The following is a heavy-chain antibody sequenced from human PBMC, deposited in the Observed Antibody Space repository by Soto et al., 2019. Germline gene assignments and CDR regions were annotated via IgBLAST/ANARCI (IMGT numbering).Heavy chain of an antibody. CDR2: IYDTKST. CDR3: AGQPYNSRFDP. CDR1: GGSISNYF. J-gene: IGHJ5*02. V-gene: IGHV4-59*08. Sequence: PSETLSLTCTVSGGSISNYFWSWIRQPPGKGLEWIGYIYDTKSTNYNPSLKSRVTISVDTSKNQFSLKLSSVTVADTAVYYCAGQPYNSRFDPWGQGTLVTVSS. D-gene: IGHD1-20*01.